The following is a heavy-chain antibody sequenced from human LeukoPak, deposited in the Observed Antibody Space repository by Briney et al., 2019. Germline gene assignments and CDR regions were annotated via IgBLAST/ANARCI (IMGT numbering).Heavy chain of an antibody. V-gene: IGHV4-59*12. CDR1: GGSISSYY. J-gene: IGHJ4*02. CDR2: IYYSGST. D-gene: IGHD6-19*01. Sequence: SETLSLTCAVSGGSISSYYWSWIRQPPGKGLEWIGYIYYSGSTNYNPSLKSRVTISVDTSKNQFSLKPSSVTAADTAVYYCARGVGDRSGWYSVYWGQGTLVTVSS. CDR3: ARGVGDRSGWYSVY.